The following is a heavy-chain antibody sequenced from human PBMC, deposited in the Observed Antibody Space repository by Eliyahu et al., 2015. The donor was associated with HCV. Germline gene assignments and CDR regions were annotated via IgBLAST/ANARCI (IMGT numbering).Heavy chain of an antibody. V-gene: IGHV1-69*01. CDR1: GXTXSSYA. Sequence: QVQLVQSGAEVKKPGSSVXVSCKASGXTXSSYAIXWVRXAPGQGLEWMGGXIPIFGTANYAQKFQGRVTITADESTSTAYMELSSLRSEDTAVYYCARLVAATSHYYYYYGMDVWGQGTTVTVSS. CDR2: XIPIFGTA. D-gene: IGHD2-15*01. CDR3: ARLVAATSHYYYYYGMDV. J-gene: IGHJ6*02.